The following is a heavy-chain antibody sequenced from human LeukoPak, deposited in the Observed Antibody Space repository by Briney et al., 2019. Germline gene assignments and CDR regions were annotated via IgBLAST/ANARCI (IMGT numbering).Heavy chain of an antibody. V-gene: IGHV1-69*05. J-gene: IGHJ4*02. CDR3: VTKDGYYYDSSGSYFDY. CDR1: GGTFSSYA. D-gene: IGHD3-22*01. Sequence: GSSVKVSCKASGGTFSSYAISWVRQAPGQGLEWMGGIIPIFGTANYAQKFPGRVTITTDESTSTAYMELSSLRSEDTAVYYCVTKDGYYYDSSGSYFDYWGQGTLVTVSS. CDR2: IIPIFGTA.